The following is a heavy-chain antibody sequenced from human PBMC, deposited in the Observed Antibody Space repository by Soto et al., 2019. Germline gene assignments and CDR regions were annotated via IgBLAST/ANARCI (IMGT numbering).Heavy chain of an antibody. D-gene: IGHD6-19*01. CDR1: GYTFTSYD. CDR2: MNPNSGNT. V-gene: IGHV1-8*01. J-gene: IGHJ4*02. CDR3: TRWAYSYGWYFDY. Sequence: GASVKVSCKASGYTFTSYDINWVRQATGQGLEWMGWMNPNSGNTGYAQKFQGRVTMTRNTSISTAYMELSSLRSEDTAVYYCTRWAYSYGWYFDYWGQGALVTVSS.